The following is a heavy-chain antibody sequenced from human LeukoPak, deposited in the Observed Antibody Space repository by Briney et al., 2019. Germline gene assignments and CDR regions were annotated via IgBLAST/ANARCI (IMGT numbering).Heavy chain of an antibody. J-gene: IGHJ2*01. V-gene: IGHV3-23*01. CDR1: AFTFSSYA. CDR2: VSSSGGSS. D-gene: IGHD3-22*01. CDR3: AKDRIVVVISPPYWYFDL. Sequence: GSLCLSSAASAFTFSSYAMRWVGQAPGQEREWGSAVSSSGGSSYYADSVKGRFTISRDNSKNTLYLQMNSLRAEDTAVYYCAKDRIVVVISPPYWYFDLWGRGTLVTVSS.